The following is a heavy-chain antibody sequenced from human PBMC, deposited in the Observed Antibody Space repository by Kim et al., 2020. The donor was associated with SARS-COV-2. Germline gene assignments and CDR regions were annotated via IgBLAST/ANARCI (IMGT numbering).Heavy chain of an antibody. CDR1: GGSISSSSYY. Sequence: SETLSLTCTVSGGSISSSSYYWGWIRQPPGKGLEWIGSIYYSGSTYYNPSLKSRVTISVDTSKNQFSLKLSSVTAADTAVYYCARHEHYYDSSGSHYYGMDVWGQGTTVTVSS. CDR2: IYYSGST. CDR3: ARHEHYYDSSGSHYYGMDV. J-gene: IGHJ6*02. D-gene: IGHD3-22*01. V-gene: IGHV4-39*01.